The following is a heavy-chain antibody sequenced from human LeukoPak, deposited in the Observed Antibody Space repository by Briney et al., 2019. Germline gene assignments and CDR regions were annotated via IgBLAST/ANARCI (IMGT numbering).Heavy chain of an antibody. V-gene: IGHV4-39*07. D-gene: IGHD3-10*01. J-gene: IGHJ2*01. CDR3: ARSLIHYYPSGNSYFYFDL. CDR2: IYYSGST. CDR1: GGSISSSSYY. Sequence: SETLSLTCTVSGGSISSSSYYWGWIRQPPGKGLEWIGSIYYSGSTNYNPSLKSRVTMSIDTSKNQFSLKLSSVTAADTAVYYCARSLIHYYPSGNSYFYFDLWGPGTLVTVSS.